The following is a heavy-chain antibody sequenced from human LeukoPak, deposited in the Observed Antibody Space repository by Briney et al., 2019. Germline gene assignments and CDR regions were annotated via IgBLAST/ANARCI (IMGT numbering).Heavy chain of an antibody. CDR2: IYHSGST. D-gene: IGHD6-19*01. Sequence: SETLSLTCAVSGGSISSGGYSWSWIRQPPGKGLEWIGYIYHSGSTYYNPSLKSRVTISVDRSKNQFSLKLSSVTAADTAVYYCARVGFGGSGWYYFDYWGQGTLVTVSS. J-gene: IGHJ4*02. CDR3: ARVGFGGSGWYYFDY. CDR1: GGSISSGGYS. V-gene: IGHV4-30-2*01.